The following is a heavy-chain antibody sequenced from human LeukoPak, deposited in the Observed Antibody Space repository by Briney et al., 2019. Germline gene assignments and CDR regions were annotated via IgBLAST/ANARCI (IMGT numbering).Heavy chain of an antibody. J-gene: IGHJ4*02. CDR3: AGIISSGYYFLLDY. CDR1: GYTFTSYG. CDR2: ISAYNGNT. V-gene: IGHV1-18*01. D-gene: IGHD3-22*01. Sequence: GASVKVSCKASGYTFTSYGISWVRQAPGQGLEWMGWISAYNGNTNYAQKLQGRVTVTTDTSTSTAYMELRSLRSDDTAVYYCAGIISSGYYFLLDYWGQGTLVTVSS.